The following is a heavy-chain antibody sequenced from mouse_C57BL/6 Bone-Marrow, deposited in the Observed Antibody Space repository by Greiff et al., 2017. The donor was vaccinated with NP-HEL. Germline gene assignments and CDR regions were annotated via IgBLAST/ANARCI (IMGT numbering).Heavy chain of an antibody. CDR3: AREEESPDYYGRWYFDV. J-gene: IGHJ1*03. Sequence: QVQLQQSGPELVKPGASVKLSCKASGYTFTSYDINWVKQRPGQGLEWIGWIYPRDGSTKYNEKFKGKATLTVDTSSSTAYMELHSLTSEDSAVYFCAREEESPDYYGRWYFDVWGTGTTVTVSS. CDR2: IYPRDGST. CDR1: GYTFTSYD. D-gene: IGHD1-1*01. V-gene: IGHV1-85*01.